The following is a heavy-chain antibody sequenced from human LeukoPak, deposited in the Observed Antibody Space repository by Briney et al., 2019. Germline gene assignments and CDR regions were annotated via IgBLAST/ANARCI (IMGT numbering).Heavy chain of an antibody. CDR1: GYSISSGYY. D-gene: IGHD4-11*01. CDR2: IYTSGST. V-gene: IGHV4-38-2*02. CDR3: ARGTSGDYSNYRWFDP. Sequence: SETLSLTCTVSGYSISSGYYWGWIRQPAGKGLEWIGRIYTSGSTDYNPSLKSRVTISVDTSKNQFSLKLSSVTAADTAVYYCARGTSGDYSNYRWFDPWGQGTLVTVSS. J-gene: IGHJ5*02.